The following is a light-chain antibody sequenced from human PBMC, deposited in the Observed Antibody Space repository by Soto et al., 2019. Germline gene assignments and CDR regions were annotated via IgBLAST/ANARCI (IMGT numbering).Light chain of an antibody. V-gene: IGKV3-15*01. Sequence: EIVMTQSPATLSVSPGERATLSCRASQNVDNSLAWYQQKPGQAPRLLIYYASTRATGIPARFSGSRSGTEFTLTISSLQSEDFALYYCQQFFKWPLTFGGGTKVEI. CDR2: YAS. J-gene: IGKJ4*01. CDR1: QNVDNS. CDR3: QQFFKWPLT.